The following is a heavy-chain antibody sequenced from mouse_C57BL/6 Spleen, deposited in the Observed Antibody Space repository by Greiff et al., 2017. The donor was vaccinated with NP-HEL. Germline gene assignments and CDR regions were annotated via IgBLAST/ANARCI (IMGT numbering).Heavy chain of an antibody. V-gene: IGHV2-2*01. CDR2: IWRGGST. CDR3: ARNYYYGSSYGYFDV. J-gene: IGHJ1*03. Sequence: VKLMESGPGLVQPSQSLSIPCTVSGFSLTSYGVHWVRQSPGKGLEWLGVIWRGGSTDYNAAFISRLSISKDNSKSQVFFKMNSLQADDTAIYYCARNYYYGSSYGYFDVWGTGTTVTVSS. CDR1: GFSLTSYG. D-gene: IGHD1-1*01.